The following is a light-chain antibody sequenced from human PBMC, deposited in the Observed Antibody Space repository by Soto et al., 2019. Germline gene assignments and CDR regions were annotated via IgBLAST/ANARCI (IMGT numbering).Light chain of an antibody. J-gene: IGKJ1*01. V-gene: IGKV1-5*01. CDR2: DAS. CDR3: QQYESYSPWT. Sequence: DIQMTQSPSALSASVGDRATITCRASQSISSWLAWYQQKPGKAPKLLIYDASTLQSGVPSRYSGSGSGTEFTLTTSNLQPDDFATYYCQQYESYSPWTFGQGTKVDI. CDR1: QSISSW.